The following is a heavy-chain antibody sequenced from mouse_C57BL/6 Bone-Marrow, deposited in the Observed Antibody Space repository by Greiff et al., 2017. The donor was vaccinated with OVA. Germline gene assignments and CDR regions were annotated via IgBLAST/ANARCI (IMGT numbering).Heavy chain of an antibody. CDR2: INPYNGGT. J-gene: IGHJ2*01. V-gene: IGHV1-19*01. CDR1: GYTFTDYY. CDR3: ALYYYGSSYYFDY. Sequence: EVQLQQSGPVLVKPGASVKMSCKASGYTFTDYYMNWVKQSHGKSLEWIGVINPYNGGTSYNQKFKGKATLTVDKSSSTAYMELNSLTSEDSAVYYCALYYYGSSYYFDYWGQGTTLTVSS. D-gene: IGHD1-1*01.